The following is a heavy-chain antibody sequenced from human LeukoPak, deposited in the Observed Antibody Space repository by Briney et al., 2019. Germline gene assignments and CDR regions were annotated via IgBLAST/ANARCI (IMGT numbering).Heavy chain of an antibody. CDR3: ARDFDYYGSGSYYNKDY. J-gene: IGHJ4*02. CDR2: MNPNSSNT. CDR1: GYTFTSYD. V-gene: IGHV1-8*01. D-gene: IGHD3-10*01. Sequence: ASVKVSCKASGYTFTSYDINWVRQATGQGLEWMGWMNPNSSNTGYAQKFQGRVTMTRNTSISTAYMELSSLRSEDTAVYYCARDFDYYGSGSYYNKDYWGQGTLVTVSP.